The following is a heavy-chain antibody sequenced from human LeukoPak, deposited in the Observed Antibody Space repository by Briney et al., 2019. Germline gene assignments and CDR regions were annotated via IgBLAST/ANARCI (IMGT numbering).Heavy chain of an antibody. J-gene: IGHJ4*02. CDR3: ARQITMIVSSHFDY. CDR2: TKQDGSEK. CDR1: GFTFSSYW. D-gene: IGHD3-22*01. Sequence: GGSLRLSCAASGFTFSSYWMSWVRQAPGKGLEWVANTKQDGSEKYYVDSVKGRFTISRDNAKNSLYLQMNSLRAGDTAVYYCARQITMIVSSHFDYWGQGTLVTVSS. V-gene: IGHV3-7*01.